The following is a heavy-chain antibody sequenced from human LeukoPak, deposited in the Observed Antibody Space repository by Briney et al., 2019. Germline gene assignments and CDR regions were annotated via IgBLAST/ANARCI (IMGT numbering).Heavy chain of an antibody. J-gene: IGHJ4*02. CDR3: AAAVNTGRAEHY. CDR1: GFTFSSYA. D-gene: IGHD4-17*01. V-gene: IGHV3-23*01. CDR2: INNSGTDT. Sequence: GSLRLSCTASGFTFSSYAMTWVRQAPGKGLEWVSSINNSGTDTYYEDSVKGRFTISRDNSKNTLFLHINSLSAEDTAVYYCAAAVNTGRAEHYWGQGTLVTVSS.